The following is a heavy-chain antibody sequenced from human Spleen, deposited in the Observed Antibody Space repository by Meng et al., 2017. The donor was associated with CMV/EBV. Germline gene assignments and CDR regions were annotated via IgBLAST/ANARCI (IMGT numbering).Heavy chain of an antibody. V-gene: IGHV3-15*01. J-gene: IGHJ3*02. CDR1: GFTFSNAW. CDR3: TTTHTTYYYDSSGYCYDAFDI. D-gene: IGHD3-22*01. CDR2: IKSKTDGGTT. Sequence: GGSLRLSCAASGFTFSNAWMSWVRQAPGKGLEWVGRIKSKTDGGTTDYAAPVKGRFSISRDDSKNTLYLQMNSLKIEDTAVYFCTTTHTTYYYDSSGYCYDAFDIWGQGTMVTVSS.